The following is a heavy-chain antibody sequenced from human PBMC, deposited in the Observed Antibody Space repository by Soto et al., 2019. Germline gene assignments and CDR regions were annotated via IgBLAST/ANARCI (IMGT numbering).Heavy chain of an antibody. J-gene: IGHJ4*02. CDR3: ARDPGANYDNSGSYSPFNFDS. V-gene: IGHV1-18*01. CDR1: GYIFTNYG. CDR2: ISAYNGNT. Sequence: QVQLVQSGAEVKKPGASVKVSCKASGYIFTNYGVSWVRQAPGQGLEWMGWISAYNGNTKYAQRVQGRVSMTTDTSTSTAYMELRSLRSDDTAVYYCARDPGANYDNSGSYSPFNFDSWGQGTLVTVSS. D-gene: IGHD3-10*01.